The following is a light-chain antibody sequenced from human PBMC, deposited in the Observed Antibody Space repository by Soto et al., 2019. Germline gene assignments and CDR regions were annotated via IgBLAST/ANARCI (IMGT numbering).Light chain of an antibody. CDR3: TSYTTTRPLYV. V-gene: IGLV2-14*03. CDR1: SNDIGGYDY. CDR2: DVS. Sequence: SVLAQPASVSGSPGQSITISCTGTSNDIGGYDYVSWYQHHPGIAPKLIIYDVSDRPSGVSNRFSGSKSGNTASLTISGLQAEDEAEYYCTSYTTTRPLYVFGSGTNVTVL. J-gene: IGLJ1*01.